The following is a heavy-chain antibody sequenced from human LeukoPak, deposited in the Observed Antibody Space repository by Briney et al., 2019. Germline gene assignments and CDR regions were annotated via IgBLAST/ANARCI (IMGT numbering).Heavy chain of an antibody. Sequence: GASVKVSCKASGGTFSSYAISWVRQAPGQGLEWMGRIIPILGIANYAQKFQGRVTITADKSTSTAYMELSSLRSEDTAVYYCARDQGDIVVVPLDYWGQGTLVTVSS. D-gene: IGHD2-2*01. CDR2: IIPILGIA. J-gene: IGHJ4*02. CDR3: ARDQGDIVVVPLDY. CDR1: GGTFSSYA. V-gene: IGHV1-69*04.